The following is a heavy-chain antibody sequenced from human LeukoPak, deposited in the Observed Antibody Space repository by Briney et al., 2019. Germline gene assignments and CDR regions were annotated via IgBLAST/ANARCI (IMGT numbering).Heavy chain of an antibody. Sequence: SETLSLTCAVSGYFISSGYHWGWIRQPPVKGLEWIGAIYHTGNTYYNPSLMSRVTMSVDTSKNQFSLRLSSVTAADTAVYYCVRLEGYYYYYMDVWGEGTTVTVSS. CDR3: VRLEGYYYYYMDV. J-gene: IGHJ6*03. CDR1: GYFISSGYH. CDR2: IYHTGNT. V-gene: IGHV4-38-2*01.